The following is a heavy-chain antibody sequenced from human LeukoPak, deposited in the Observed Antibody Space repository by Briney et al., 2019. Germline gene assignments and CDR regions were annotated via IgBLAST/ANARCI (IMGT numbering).Heavy chain of an antibody. V-gene: IGHV3-13*01. CDR3: TKEFCGSRAACAGGSYYDF. Sequence: GGSLRLSCAASGFTFSKDDFHWVRQAPGKGLEGVAAIGVTGDTYYADSVKGRFTISREYAANSLYLQMRSLGAGDTALYYCTKEFCGSRAACAGGSYYDFWGRGALVTVSS. J-gene: IGHJ2*01. CDR2: IGVTGDT. D-gene: IGHD2-15*01. CDR1: GFTFSKDD.